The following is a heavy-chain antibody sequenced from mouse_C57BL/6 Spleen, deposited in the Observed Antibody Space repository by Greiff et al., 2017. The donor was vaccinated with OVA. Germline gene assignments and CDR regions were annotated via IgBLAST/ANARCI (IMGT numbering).Heavy chain of an antibody. Sequence: EVQLQQSGAELVRPGASVKLSCTASGFNIKDYYMHWVKQRPEQGLEWIGRIDPEDGDTEYAPKFQGKATMTAATSSNTAYLQLSSLTSEDTAVYYCIYGNYGYYFDYWGQGTTLTVSS. CDR1: GFNIKDYY. CDR3: IYGNYGYYFDY. V-gene: IGHV14-1*01. J-gene: IGHJ2*01. D-gene: IGHD2-1*01. CDR2: IDPEDGDT.